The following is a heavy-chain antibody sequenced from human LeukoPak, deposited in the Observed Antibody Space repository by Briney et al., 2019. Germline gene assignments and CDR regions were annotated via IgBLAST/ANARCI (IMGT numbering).Heavy chain of an antibody. J-gene: IGHJ4*02. D-gene: IGHD6-6*01. CDR1: GASINSGDYF. CDR2: IYYSGSI. Sequence: SETLSLTCTVSGASINSGDYFWSWIRQPPGKGLEWIGYIYYSGSIYYNPSLKSRITISVNMFKNQFSLKLNSVTAADTAVYYCALWGIAARRGLDFWGQGTLVTVSS. CDR3: ALWGIAARRGLDF. V-gene: IGHV4-30-4*01.